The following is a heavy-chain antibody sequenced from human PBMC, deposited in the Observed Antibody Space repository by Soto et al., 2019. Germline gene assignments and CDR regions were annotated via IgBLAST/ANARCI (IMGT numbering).Heavy chain of an antibody. CDR1: GFTFSRYA. Sequence: QVQVVESGGGVVQPGRSLRLSCAASGFTFSRYAIHWVRQAPGKGLEWVAVISRDGTNKYYVDSVKGRFTISRDNSRNPLYLQMNSLGNEDAGVYYCAGSRSGAVAHFFDFWGQGTLVTVSS. V-gene: IGHV3-30*04. D-gene: IGHD3-10*01. CDR3: AGSRSGAVAHFFDF. J-gene: IGHJ4*02. CDR2: ISRDGTNK.